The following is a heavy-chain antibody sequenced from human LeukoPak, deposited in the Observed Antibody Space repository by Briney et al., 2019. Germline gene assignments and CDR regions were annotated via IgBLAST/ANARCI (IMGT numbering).Heavy chain of an antibody. V-gene: IGHV3-23*01. Sequence: GGSLRLSCAASGFTFSNYAMSWVRQAPGKGLEWVSAISGSGGSTYYADSVKGRFTISRDNSKNTLYLQMNSLRAEDTAVYYCAKALGYYGSGSYYPYWGQGTLVTVSS. J-gene: IGHJ4*02. CDR2: ISGSGGST. CDR3: AKALGYYGSGSYYPY. CDR1: GFTFSNYA. D-gene: IGHD3-10*01.